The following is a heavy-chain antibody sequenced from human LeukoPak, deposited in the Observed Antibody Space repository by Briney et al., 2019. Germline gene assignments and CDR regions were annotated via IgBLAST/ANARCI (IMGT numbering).Heavy chain of an antibody. CDR3: VTDYRGYFDY. CDR1: GFTFSSYW. V-gene: IGHV3-7*01. J-gene: IGHJ4*02. D-gene: IGHD1-26*01. Sequence: GGSLRLSCAASGFTFSSYWLTWIRQAPGKGLEWVANIRQDGNEIYYVDSVKGRFTISRDNAKNSLYLQMNSLRAEDTAVYYCVTDYRGYFDYWGQGILVIVSS. CDR2: IRQDGNEI.